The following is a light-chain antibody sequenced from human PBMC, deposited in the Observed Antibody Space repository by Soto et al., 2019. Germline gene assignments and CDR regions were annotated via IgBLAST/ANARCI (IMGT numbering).Light chain of an antibody. CDR3: QQSDSMPWT. J-gene: IGKJ1*01. Sequence: SPAERSTLSCRTSKSVSSSYLDWYQQKPGQAPRLQMYGASSRDSGIPYRFSGSGSGTDFTLTISSLQPEDSATYYCQQSDSMPWTFGQGTKVDIK. CDR2: GAS. V-gene: IGKV3-20*01. CDR1: KSVSSSY.